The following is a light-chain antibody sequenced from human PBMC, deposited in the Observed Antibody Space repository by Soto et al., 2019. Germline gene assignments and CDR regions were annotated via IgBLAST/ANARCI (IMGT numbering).Light chain of an antibody. CDR1: QSISSW. CDR3: QQYNSYPWT. CDR2: DAS. Sequence: DSQMTPSPSTLSASVGDRVTITCRASQSISSWLAWYQQKPGKAPKLLIYDASSLESGVPSRFSGSGSGTEFTLTISSLQPDDFATYYCQQYNSYPWTFGQGTKVEIQ. V-gene: IGKV1-5*01. J-gene: IGKJ1*01.